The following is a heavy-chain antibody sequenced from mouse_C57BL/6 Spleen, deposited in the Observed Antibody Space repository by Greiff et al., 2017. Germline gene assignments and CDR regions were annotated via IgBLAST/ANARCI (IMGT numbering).Heavy chain of an antibody. CDR2: ISSGSSTI. V-gene: IGHV5-17*01. J-gene: IGHJ4*01. Sequence: EVHLVESGGGLVKPGGSLKLSCAASGFTFSDYGMHWVRQAPEKGLEWVAYISSGSSTIYYADTVKGRFTISRDNAKNTLVLQMTSLRSEDTAMYYCARKTVVATDYAMDYWGQGTSVTVSS. CDR1: GFTFSDYG. CDR3: ARKTVVATDYAMDY. D-gene: IGHD1-1*01.